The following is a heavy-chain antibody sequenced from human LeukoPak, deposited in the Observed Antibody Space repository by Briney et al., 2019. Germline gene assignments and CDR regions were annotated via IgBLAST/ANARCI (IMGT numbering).Heavy chain of an antibody. V-gene: IGHV4-34*01. CDR3: AGLPTIVVVPYGMDV. CDR1: GGSFSGYY. D-gene: IGHD2-2*01. CDR2: INHSGST. J-gene: IGHJ6*02. Sequence: SETLSLTCAVYGGSFSGYYWNWIRQTPGKGLEWIGEINHSGSTNYNPSLKSRVTISVDTSKNQFSLKLSSVTAADTAVYYCAGLPTIVVVPYGMDVWGQGTTVTVSS.